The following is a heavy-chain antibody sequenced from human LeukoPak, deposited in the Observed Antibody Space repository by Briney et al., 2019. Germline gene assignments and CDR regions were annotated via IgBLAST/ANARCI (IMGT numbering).Heavy chain of an antibody. CDR1: GFTFSSYG. J-gene: IGHJ4*02. Sequence: GGSLRLSCAASGFTFSSYGMHWVRQAPAKGLEWVAIISYDESNKYYADSVKGRFTISRDNSKNTLYLQMNSLRAEDTAVYYCARSTTVTQRGYFDYWGQGTLVTVSS. CDR3: ARSTTVTQRGYFDY. D-gene: IGHD4-17*01. CDR2: ISYDESNK. V-gene: IGHV3-30*03.